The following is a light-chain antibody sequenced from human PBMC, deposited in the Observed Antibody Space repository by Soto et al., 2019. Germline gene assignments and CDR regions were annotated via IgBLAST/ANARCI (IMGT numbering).Light chain of an antibody. J-gene: IGLJ2*01. V-gene: IGLV1-40*01. CDR3: QSYDISLSVV. CDR2: GNS. CDR1: SSNIGAGYD. Sequence: QSVLTQPPSVSGAPGQRVTISCTGSSSNIGAGYDVHWYHQLPGTAPKLLIYGNSNRPSGVPDRFSGSKSGTSASLAITGLQAEDEADYYSQSYDISLSVVFGGGTKLTVL.